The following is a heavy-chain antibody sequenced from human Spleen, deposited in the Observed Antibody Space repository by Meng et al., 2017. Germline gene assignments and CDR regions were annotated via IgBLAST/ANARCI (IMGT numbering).Heavy chain of an antibody. CDR3: ARGPTTMAHDFDY. D-gene: IGHD4-11*01. CDR2: INHSGST. V-gene: IGHV4-34*01. J-gene: IGHJ4*02. Sequence: QGQRQRWGAGLLKPSETLSLTCVVSGGSFSDYYWSWIRQHPGKGLEWIGEINHSGSTNYNPSLESRATISVDTSQNNLSLKLSSVTAADSAVYYCARGPTTMAHDFDYWGQGTLVTVSS. CDR1: GGSFSDYY.